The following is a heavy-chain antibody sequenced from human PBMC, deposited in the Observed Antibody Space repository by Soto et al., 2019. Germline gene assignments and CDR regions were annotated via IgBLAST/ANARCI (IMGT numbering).Heavy chain of an antibody. CDR1: GYTFTSSY. CDR3: ARGPGASGLDV. Sequence: ASVKVSCKASGYTFTSSYIHWVRQAPGQGFEWMGIINPSGGGTSYSQKLQGRVTLTRDTSTRTIYMELNSLRSEDTAVYYCARGPGASGLDVWGQGTTGTVS. D-gene: IGHD2-8*02. CDR2: INPSGGGT. J-gene: IGHJ6*02. V-gene: IGHV1-46*01.